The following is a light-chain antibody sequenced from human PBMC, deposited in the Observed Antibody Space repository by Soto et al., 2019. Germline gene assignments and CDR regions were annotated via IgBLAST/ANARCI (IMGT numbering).Light chain of an antibody. CDR1: QSVSSN. V-gene: IGKV3D-15*01. CDR2: DIS. Sequence: VLTQSPATLSLSPGERATLSCGASQSVSSNLAWYQQKPGQAPSLLIYDISARATGIPTRFSGSGSGTEFTLTISSLQSEDFAVYYCQQYNGWPLTCGGGTKVDIK. CDR3: QQYNGWPLT. J-gene: IGKJ4*01.